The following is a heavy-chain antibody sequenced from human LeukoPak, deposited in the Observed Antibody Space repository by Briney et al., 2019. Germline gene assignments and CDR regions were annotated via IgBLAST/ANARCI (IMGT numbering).Heavy chain of an antibody. D-gene: IGHD6-13*01. CDR1: GFPFSSYW. V-gene: IGHV3-7*01. Sequence: GGSLRLSCAASGFPFSSYWVSWVRQAPGKGLEWVANIKQDGSEKYYVDSVKGRFTISRDNAKNSLYLQMKSLRAEDTAVYYCARDRIAAAGTFDYWGQGTLVTVSS. J-gene: IGHJ4*02. CDR2: IKQDGSEK. CDR3: ARDRIAAAGTFDY.